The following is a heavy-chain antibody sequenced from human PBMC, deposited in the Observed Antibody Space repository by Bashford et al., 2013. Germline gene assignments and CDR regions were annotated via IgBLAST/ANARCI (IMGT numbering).Heavy chain of an antibody. CDR1: GGTFSSYA. CDR2: IIPIFGTV. V-gene: IGHV1-69*13. Sequence: SVKVSCKASGGTFSSYAISWVRQAPGQGLEWMGGIIPIFGTVNYAQKFQGRVTITADESTSTAYMELSSLRSEDTAVYYCARVVLRFLETYYYGMDVWGQGTMVTVSS. J-gene: IGHJ6*02. D-gene: IGHD3-3*01. CDR3: ARVVLRFLETYYYGMDV.